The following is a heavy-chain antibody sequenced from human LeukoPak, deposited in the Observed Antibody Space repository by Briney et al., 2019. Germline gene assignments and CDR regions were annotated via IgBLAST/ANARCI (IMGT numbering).Heavy chain of an antibody. CDR3: AKVTAMVTFYYYGMDV. D-gene: IGHD5-18*01. Sequence: PGESLRLSCAASGFTFSSYAMHWVRQAPGKGLEWVAVISYDGSNKYYADSVKGRFTISRDNSKNTLYLQMNSLRAEDTAVYYCAKVTAMVTFYYYGMDVWGQGTTVTVSS. CDR2: ISYDGSNK. CDR1: GFTFSSYA. V-gene: IGHV3-30-3*01. J-gene: IGHJ6*02.